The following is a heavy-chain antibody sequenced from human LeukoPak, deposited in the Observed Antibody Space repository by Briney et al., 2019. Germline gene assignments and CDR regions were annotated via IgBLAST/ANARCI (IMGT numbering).Heavy chain of an antibody. Sequence: SETLSLTCTVSGYSISSNSYWGWIRQPPGKGLEWIGSIYHSGSTYYNASLESRVTISIDTSKSQFSLKLSSVTAADTAVYYCARDRSQITAGNWFDPWGQGTLVTVSS. J-gene: IGHJ5*02. D-gene: IGHD6-13*01. V-gene: IGHV4-38-2*02. CDR2: IYHSGST. CDR1: GYSISSNSY. CDR3: ARDRSQITAGNWFDP.